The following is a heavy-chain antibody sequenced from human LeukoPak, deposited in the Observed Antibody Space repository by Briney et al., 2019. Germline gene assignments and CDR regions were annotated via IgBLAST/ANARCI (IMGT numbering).Heavy chain of an antibody. J-gene: IGHJ6*02. Sequence: GSLRLSCAASGFTFSSYAMSWIRQPPGKGLEWIGYIYYSGSTNYNPSLKSRVTISVDTSKNQFSLKLSSVTAADTAVYYCARGSSMDVWGQGTTVTVSS. CDR3: ARGSSMDV. CDR2: IYYSGST. D-gene: IGHD2-2*01. V-gene: IGHV4-59*01. CDR1: GFTFSSYA.